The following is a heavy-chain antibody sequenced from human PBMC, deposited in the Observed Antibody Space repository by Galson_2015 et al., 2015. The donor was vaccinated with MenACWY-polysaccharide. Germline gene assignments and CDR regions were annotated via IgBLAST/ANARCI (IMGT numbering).Heavy chain of an antibody. CDR1: EFTFSSYP. J-gene: IGHJ4*02. CDR2: ISSSGDNT. CDR3: AKEKEPSKVSTRRGFDY. D-gene: IGHD5/OR15-5a*01. V-gene: IGHV3-23*01. Sequence: SLRLSCAGSEFTFSSYPMSWVRQAPGKGLEWVSAISSSGDNTYYADSVKGRFTISRDNSKSTLYLQMNSLRAEDTAVYYCAKEKEPSKVSTRRGFDYRGQGTLVTVSS.